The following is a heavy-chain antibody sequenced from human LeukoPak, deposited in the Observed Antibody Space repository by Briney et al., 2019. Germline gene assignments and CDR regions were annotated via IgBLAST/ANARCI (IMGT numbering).Heavy chain of an antibody. CDR2: ISSLSNYI. CDR1: GFTFSSYS. V-gene: IGHV3-21*01. D-gene: IGHD1-1*01. J-gene: IGHJ4*02. CDR3: ARDWGNWDFDY. Sequence: GGSLRLSCAASGFTFSSYSMNCVRQAPGKGLEWVSSISSLSNYIYYEDSVKGRFTISRDYAKNSLYLQTNSLRAEDTAVYYCARDWGNWDFDYWGQGTLVIVSS.